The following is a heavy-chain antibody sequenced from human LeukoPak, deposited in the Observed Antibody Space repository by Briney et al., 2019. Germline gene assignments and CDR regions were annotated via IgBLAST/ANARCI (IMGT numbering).Heavy chain of an antibody. CDR2: IIPIFGTA. J-gene: IGHJ6*04. CDR3: ARGYYGSGSYPYYYYYGMDV. Sequence: ASVKVSCKASGGTFSSYAISWVRQAPGQGLEWMGGIIPIFGTANYAQKFQGRVTITADESTSTAYMGLSSLRSEDTAVYYCARGYYGSGSYPYYYYYGMDVWGKGTTVTVSS. CDR1: GGTFSSYA. D-gene: IGHD3-10*01. V-gene: IGHV1-69*13.